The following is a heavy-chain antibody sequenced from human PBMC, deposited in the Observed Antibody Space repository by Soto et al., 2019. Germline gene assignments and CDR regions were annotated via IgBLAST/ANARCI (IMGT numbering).Heavy chain of an antibody. V-gene: IGHV3-30-3*01. D-gene: IGHD2-8*01. CDR3: ARVKEWPDYGMDV. J-gene: IGHJ6*02. Sequence: QVQLVESGGGVVQPGRSLRLSCAASGFTFSSYAMHWVRQAPGKGLEWVAVISYDGSNKYYADSVKGRFTISRDNSKNTLYLQMNSLGAEDTAVYYCARVKEWPDYGMDVWGQGTTVTVSS. CDR1: GFTFSSYA. CDR2: ISYDGSNK.